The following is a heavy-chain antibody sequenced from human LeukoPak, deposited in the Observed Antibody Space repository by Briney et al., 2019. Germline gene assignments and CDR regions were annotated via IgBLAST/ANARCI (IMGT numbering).Heavy chain of an antibody. CDR1: GFTFSDYY. D-gene: IGHD6-19*01. V-gene: IGHV3-11*01. CDR2: LSGSGAST. J-gene: IGHJ4*02. Sequence: GGPLRLSCAASGFTFSDYYMTWIRQAPGKGLEWVSYLSGSGASTFYADSVKGRFTISRDNAKNTFYLQMNNLSAGDTAVYYCAREKGGLVPFDYWGQGTLVTVSS. CDR3: AREKGGLVPFDY.